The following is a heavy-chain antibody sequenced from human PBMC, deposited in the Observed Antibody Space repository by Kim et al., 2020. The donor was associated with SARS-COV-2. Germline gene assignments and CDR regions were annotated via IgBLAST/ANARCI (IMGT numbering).Heavy chain of an antibody. Sequence: GGSLRLSCAASGFTFSSYGMHWVRQAPGKGLEWVAVISYDGSNKYYADSVKGRFTISRDNSKNTLYLQMNSLRAEDTAVYYCAKGAGRYSYEYYYYYGMDGWGQGTTVTVSS. CDR3: AKGAGRYSYEYYYYYGMDG. J-gene: IGHJ6*02. CDR2: ISYDGSNK. D-gene: IGHD5-18*01. CDR1: GFTFSSYG. V-gene: IGHV3-30*18.